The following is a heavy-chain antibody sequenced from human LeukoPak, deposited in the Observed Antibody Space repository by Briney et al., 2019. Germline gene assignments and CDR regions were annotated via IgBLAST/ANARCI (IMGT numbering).Heavy chain of an antibody. V-gene: IGHV1-2*02. Sequence: ASVKVSCKASGYTFTGYYMHWVRQAPGQGLEWMGWINPNSGGTNYAQKFQGSVTMTRDTSISTAYMELSRLRSDDTAVYYCARDAAMVRGEPLPFDYWGQGTLVTVSS. CDR1: GYTFTGYY. CDR3: ARDAAMVRGEPLPFDY. D-gene: IGHD5-18*01. CDR2: INPNSGGT. J-gene: IGHJ4*02.